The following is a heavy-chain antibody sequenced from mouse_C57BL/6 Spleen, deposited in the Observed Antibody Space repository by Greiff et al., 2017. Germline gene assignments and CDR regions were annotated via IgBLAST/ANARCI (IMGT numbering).Heavy chain of an antibody. CDR3: ARDGIFFDY. Sequence: QVQLQQPGAELVKPGASVKLSCKASGYTFTSYWMRWVNQRPGQGLEWIGMIHPNSGSTNYNEKFKSKATLTVDKSSSTAYMQLSSLTSEDSAVYYCARDGIFFDYWGQGTTLTVSS. CDR1: GYTFTSYW. J-gene: IGHJ2*01. V-gene: IGHV1-64*01. CDR2: IHPNSGST.